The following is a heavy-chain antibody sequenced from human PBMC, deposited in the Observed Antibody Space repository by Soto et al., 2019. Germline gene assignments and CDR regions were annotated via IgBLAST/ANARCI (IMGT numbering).Heavy chain of an antibody. CDR2: PRDKGKGYST. CDR3: TRSITGTTSFDY. CDR1: GFTLSDYY. Sequence: EVQLVESGGGLVQPGRSLRLSCAGSGFTLSDYYIDWVRQAPGKGREGVAGPRDKGKGYSTDYAASVKGRFTISRDASKNSLYLQMNSLKTEDTALYYCTRSITGTTSFDYWGQGTLVTVSS. J-gene: IGHJ4*02. D-gene: IGHD1-7*01. V-gene: IGHV3-72*01.